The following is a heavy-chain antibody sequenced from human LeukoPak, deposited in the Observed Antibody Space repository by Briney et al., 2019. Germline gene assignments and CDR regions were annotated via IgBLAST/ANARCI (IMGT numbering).Heavy chain of an antibody. Sequence: SETLSLTCTVSGGSINGGDYYWSWIRQPPGKGLEWIGYIYYSASAYYNPSLRSRVAISVDTSRNQFSLKLSSVTAADTAVYYCARAFDIWGQGTMVTVSS. CDR3: ARAFDI. CDR1: GGSINGGDYY. J-gene: IGHJ3*02. CDR2: IYYSASA. V-gene: IGHV4-30-4*02.